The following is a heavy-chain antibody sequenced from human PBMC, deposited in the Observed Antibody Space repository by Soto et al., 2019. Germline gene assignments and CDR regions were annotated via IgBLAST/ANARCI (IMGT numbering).Heavy chain of an antibody. CDR1: GFTFSRYA. V-gene: IGHV3-23*01. J-gene: IGHJ4*02. CDR3: AKEPQGPNTVVVYQG. Sequence: VGSLRLSGTASGFTFSRYAMSWVRQAPGKGLEWVSAISGSGGSTYYADSVKGRFTISRDNSKNTLYLQMNSLRAEDTAVYYCAKEPQGPNTVVVYQGWGQGTLVTVSS. CDR2: ISGSGGST. D-gene: IGHD2-15*01.